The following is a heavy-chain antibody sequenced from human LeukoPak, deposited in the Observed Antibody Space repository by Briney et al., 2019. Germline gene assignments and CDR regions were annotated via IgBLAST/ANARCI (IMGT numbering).Heavy chain of an antibody. CDR2: ICNNGGRK. CDR3: ARGPYSSSWFPLDY. D-gene: IGHD6-13*01. V-gene: IGHV3-64*01. Sequence: PGGSLRLSCAASGFTFSDYAMHWVRQAPGKGLEYVSDICNNGGRKYYANSVKARFTISRDNSKNTLYLQMVSLRIEDMAVYFCARGPYSSSWFPLDYWGQGTLVTVSS. J-gene: IGHJ4*02. CDR1: GFTFSDYA.